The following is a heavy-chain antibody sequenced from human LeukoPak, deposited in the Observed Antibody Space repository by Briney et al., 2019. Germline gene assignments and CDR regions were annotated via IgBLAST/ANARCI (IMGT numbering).Heavy chain of an antibody. Sequence: GGSLRLSCAASGFTFDDYTMHWVRQAPGKGLEWVSLISRDGGSTYYADSVKGRFTIPRDNSKNSLYLQMNSLRTEDTALYYCAKDRGSGELIIDYWGQGTLVTVSS. J-gene: IGHJ4*02. D-gene: IGHD1-26*01. CDR1: GFTFDDYT. CDR2: ISRDGGST. CDR3: AKDRGSGELIIDY. V-gene: IGHV3-43*01.